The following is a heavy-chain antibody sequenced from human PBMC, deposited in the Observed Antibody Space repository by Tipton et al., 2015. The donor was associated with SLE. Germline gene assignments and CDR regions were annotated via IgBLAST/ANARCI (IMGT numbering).Heavy chain of an antibody. CDR1: GFTFSSYS. Sequence: SLRLSCAASGFTFSSYSMNWVRQAPGKGLEWVSSISSSSSYIYYADSVKGRFTISRDNAKNSLYLQMNSLRAEDTAVYYCAKWATTVTTEDAFDIWGQGTMVTVSS. D-gene: IGHD4-17*01. CDR2: ISSSSSYI. V-gene: IGHV3-21*04. J-gene: IGHJ3*02. CDR3: AKWATTVTTEDAFDI.